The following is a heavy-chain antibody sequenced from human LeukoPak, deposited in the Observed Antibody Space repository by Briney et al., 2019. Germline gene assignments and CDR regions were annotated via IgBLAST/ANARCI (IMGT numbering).Heavy chain of an antibody. V-gene: IGHV3-30*18. CDR3: AKGEDSSGWYLGY. CDR1: GFIFSTYN. J-gene: IGHJ4*02. Sequence: GGSLRLSCAASGFIFSTYNMNWVRQAPGKGLEWVAVISYDGSNKYYADSVKGRFTISRDNSKNTLYLQMNSLRAEDTAVYYCAKGEDSSGWYLGYWGQGTLVTVSS. D-gene: IGHD6-19*01. CDR2: ISYDGSNK.